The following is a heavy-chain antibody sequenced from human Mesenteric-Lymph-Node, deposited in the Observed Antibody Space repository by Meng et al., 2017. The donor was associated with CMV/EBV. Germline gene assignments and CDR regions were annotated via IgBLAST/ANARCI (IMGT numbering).Heavy chain of an antibody. CDR2: IKQDGSEK. J-gene: IGHJ6*02. V-gene: IGHV3-7*01. D-gene: IGHD3-16*02. CDR1: GFTFSSYG. Sequence: GESLKISCAASGFTFSSYGMHWVRQAPGQGLEWVANIKQDGSEKYYVDSVKGRFTISRDNAKNSLYLQMNSLRAEDTAVYYCARDKLYYDYVWGSYRYDYYYYGMDVWGQGTTVTVSS. CDR3: ARDKLYYDYVWGSYRYDYYYYGMDV.